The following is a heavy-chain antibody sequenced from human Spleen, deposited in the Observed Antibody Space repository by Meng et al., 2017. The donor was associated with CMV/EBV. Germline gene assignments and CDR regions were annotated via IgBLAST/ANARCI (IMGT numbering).Heavy chain of an antibody. CDR3: ARDEPGFGGSYYGYYYYGMDV. D-gene: IGHD1-26*01. CDR1: GYTFTSYY. Sequence: ASVKVSCKASGYTFTSYYIHWVRQAPGQGLEWMGVINPGGGGTTYAQKFQGRVTITADKSTSTAYMELSSLRSEDTAVYYCARDEPGFGGSYYGYYYYGMDVWGQGTTVTVSS. J-gene: IGHJ6*02. CDR2: INPGGGGT. V-gene: IGHV1-46*01.